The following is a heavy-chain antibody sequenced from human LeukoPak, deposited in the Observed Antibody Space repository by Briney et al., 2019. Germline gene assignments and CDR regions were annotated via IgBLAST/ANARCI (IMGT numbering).Heavy chain of an antibody. V-gene: IGHV4-34*01. CDR3: AIGRNGIVVVVAATRTLDY. Sequence: SETLSLTCAVYGGSFTGYYWSWIRQPPGKGLEWIGEINHSGSTNYNPSLKSRVTISVDTSKNQFSLKLSSVTAADTAVYYCAIGRNGIVVVVAATRTLDYWGQATLVTVSS. D-gene: IGHD2-15*01. CDR2: INHSGST. CDR1: GGSFTGYY. J-gene: IGHJ4*02.